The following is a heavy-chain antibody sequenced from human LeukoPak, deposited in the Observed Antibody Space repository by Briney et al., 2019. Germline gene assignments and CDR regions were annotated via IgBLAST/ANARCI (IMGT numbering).Heavy chain of an antibody. V-gene: IGHV7-4-1*02. J-gene: IGHJ3*02. CDR2: INTDTGNP. Sequence: ASVKVSCKASGYTFTSYAMNWVRQAPGQGLEWMGWINTDTGNPTYAQGFTGRFVFSLDTSVSTAYLQISSLKAEDTAVYYCARLLSSGWLDAFDIWGQGTMVTVSS. CDR1: GYTFTSYA. D-gene: IGHD6-19*01. CDR3: ARLLSSGWLDAFDI.